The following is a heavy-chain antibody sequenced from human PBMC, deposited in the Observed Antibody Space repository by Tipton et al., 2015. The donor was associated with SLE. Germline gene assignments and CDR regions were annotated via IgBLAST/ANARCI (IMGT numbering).Heavy chain of an antibody. V-gene: IGHV4-39*07. J-gene: IGHJ6*02. Sequence: TLSLTCTVSGGSISSSSYYWGWIRQPPGKGLEWIGSIYYSGSTYYNPSLKSRVTISVDTSKNQFSLKLSSVTAADTAVYYCARLGRNSSNYYGIDVWGQGTTVTVSS. D-gene: IGHD6-13*01. CDR2: IYYSGST. CDR1: GGSISSSSYY. CDR3: ARLGRNSSNYYGIDV.